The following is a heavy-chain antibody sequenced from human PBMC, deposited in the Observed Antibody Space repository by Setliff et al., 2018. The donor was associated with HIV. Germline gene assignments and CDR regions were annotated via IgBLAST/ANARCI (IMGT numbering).Heavy chain of an antibody. Sequence: PSETLSLTCTVSGGSISNYYWSWIRQPPGKGLEWIGYLYYSGSTNYNPSLKSRVTISVDTSKNQFSLKMSSVTAADTAVYYCARGRKGYDSSGYHPGSDYFDYWGQGTLVAVSS. CDR1: GGSISNYY. CDR2: LYYSGST. CDR3: ARGRKGYDSSGYHPGSDYFDY. D-gene: IGHD3-22*01. J-gene: IGHJ4*02. V-gene: IGHV4-59*08.